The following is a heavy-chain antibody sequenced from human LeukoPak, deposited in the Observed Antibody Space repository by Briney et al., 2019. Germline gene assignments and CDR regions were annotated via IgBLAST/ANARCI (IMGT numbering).Heavy chain of an antibody. CDR3: ERQGGGGRAFDI. CDR1: GGSISSSSYN. J-gene: IGHJ3*02. V-gene: IGHV4-39*01. Sequence: SETLSLTCTVSGGSISSSSYNWGWIRQPPGKGLEWVGNVYFNGNTYYNPSLKSRVAISVDTSKNQFSLNLRSVTAADTAVYYCERQGGGGRAFDIWGQGTMVTVSS. CDR2: VYFNGNT. D-gene: IGHD1-26*01.